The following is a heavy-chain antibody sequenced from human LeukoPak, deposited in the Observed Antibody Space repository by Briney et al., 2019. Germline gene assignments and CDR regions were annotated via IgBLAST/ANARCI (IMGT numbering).Heavy chain of an antibody. Sequence: PSETLSLTCTVSGGSISSHYWSWIRQPPGKGLEWIGYIYYSGSTNYNPSLESRVTMSVDTSKNQFSLELTSVTAADTAVYYCARGETYSNGYPYFDSWGQGTLVTVSS. CDR2: IYYSGST. D-gene: IGHD5-18*01. J-gene: IGHJ4*02. V-gene: IGHV4-59*11. CDR3: ARGETYSNGYPYFDS. CDR1: GGSISSHY.